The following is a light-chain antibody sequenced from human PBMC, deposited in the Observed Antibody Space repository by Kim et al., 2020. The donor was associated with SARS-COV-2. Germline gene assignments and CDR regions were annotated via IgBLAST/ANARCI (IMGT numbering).Light chain of an antibody. CDR1: SLRRYY. CDR3: NSRDSSGDRWV. V-gene: IGLV3-19*01. Sequence: ALGQTVRIKCQGDSLRRYYASWYQQKPGHAPVLVIYGKNNRPSGIPDRFSGSSSGNTASLTITGAQAEDEADYYCNSRDSSGDRWVFGGGTQLTVL. J-gene: IGLJ3*02. CDR2: GKN.